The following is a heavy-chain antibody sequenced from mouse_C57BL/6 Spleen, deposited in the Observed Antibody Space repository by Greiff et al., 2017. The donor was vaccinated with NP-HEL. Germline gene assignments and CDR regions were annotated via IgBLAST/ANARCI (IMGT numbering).Heavy chain of an antibody. J-gene: IGHJ2*01. CDR2: IDPSDSYT. V-gene: IGHV1-69*01. CDR1: GYTFTSYW. Sequence: QVHVKQPGAELVMPGASVKLSCKASGYTFTSYWMHWVKQRPGQGLEWIGEIDPSDSYTSYIHKFKGQSTLTVDKSSSTAYMQLSSLTSEDSAVYYCERSGYGNSNVDYWGQGTTLTVSS. CDR3: ERSGYGNSNVDY. D-gene: IGHD2-1*01.